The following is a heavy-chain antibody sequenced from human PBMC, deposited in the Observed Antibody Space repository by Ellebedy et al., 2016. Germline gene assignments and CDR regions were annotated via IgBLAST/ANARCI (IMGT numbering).Heavy chain of an antibody. Sequence: GGSLRLSCKGSGYSFTSYWIGWVRQMPGKGLEWMGIIYPGDSDTRYSPSFQGQVTISADKSISTAYLQWSSLKASDTAMYYCARLMITFGGVIVKGRYYFDYWGQGTLVTVSS. CDR3: ARLMITFGGVIVKGRYYFDY. J-gene: IGHJ4*02. D-gene: IGHD3-16*02. CDR2: IYPGDSDT. V-gene: IGHV5-51*01. CDR1: GYSFTSYW.